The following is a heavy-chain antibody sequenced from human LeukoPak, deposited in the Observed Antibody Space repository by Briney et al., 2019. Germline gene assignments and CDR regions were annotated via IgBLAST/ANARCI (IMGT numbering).Heavy chain of an antibody. J-gene: IGHJ4*02. D-gene: IGHD3-10*01. V-gene: IGHV3-23*01. CDR2: ISGSGGST. Sequence: PGGSLRLSCAASGFTFSSYAMSWVRQAPGKGLEWVSAISGSGGSTYYADSVKGRFTISRDNSKNTLYLRMNSMSAEDRAVYYCAKGTMVRGVIIAPFDYWGQGTLVTVSS. CDR1: GFTFSSYA. CDR3: AKGTMVRGVIIAPFDY.